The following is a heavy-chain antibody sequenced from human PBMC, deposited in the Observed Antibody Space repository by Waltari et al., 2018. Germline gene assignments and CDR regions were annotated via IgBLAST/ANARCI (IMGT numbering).Heavy chain of an antibody. V-gene: IGHV1-46*01. D-gene: IGHD5-18*01. CDR2: INPSGGST. Sequence: QVQLVQSGAEVKKPGASVKVSCKASGYTFTSYFMHWVRQAPGQGLEWMGIINPSGGSTAYAQKFQGRVTMTRDTSTSTVYMELSSLRSEDTAMYYCARDRVGYTYGHEYFQHWGQDTLVTVSS. CDR1: GYTFTSYF. J-gene: IGHJ1*01. CDR3: ARDRVGYTYGHEYFQH.